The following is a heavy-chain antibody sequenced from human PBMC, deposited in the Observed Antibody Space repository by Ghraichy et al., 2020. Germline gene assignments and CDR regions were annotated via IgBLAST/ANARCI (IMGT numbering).Heavy chain of an antibody. Sequence: LSLTCVVSGFTFSNYWMSWVRQAPGKGLEWLANINQDRSEEHYVDSMRGRFTVSRDNAKSSLYLQMNSLRAEDTAVYYCARASGYDDPAEYFQHWGQGTLVIVSS. D-gene: IGHD5-12*01. CDR3: ARASGYDDPAEYFQH. V-gene: IGHV3-7*03. J-gene: IGHJ1*01. CDR2: INQDRSEE. CDR1: GFTFSNYW.